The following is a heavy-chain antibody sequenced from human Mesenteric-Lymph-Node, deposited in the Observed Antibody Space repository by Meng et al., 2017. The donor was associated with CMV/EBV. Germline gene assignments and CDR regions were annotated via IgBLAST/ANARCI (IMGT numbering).Heavy chain of an antibody. CDR3: ARGPQGCSGGSCYSDY. CDR2: INSYKSNT. Sequence: ASVKVSCKVSGYPFNTYGISWVRQAPGQGLEWMGWINSYKSNTNYAQNLQGRVTMTTDTPTTTAYMELRSLRSDDSAVYYCARGPQGCSGGSCYSDYWGQGTLVTVSS. V-gene: IGHV1-18*01. D-gene: IGHD2-15*01. J-gene: IGHJ4*02. CDR1: GYPFNTYG.